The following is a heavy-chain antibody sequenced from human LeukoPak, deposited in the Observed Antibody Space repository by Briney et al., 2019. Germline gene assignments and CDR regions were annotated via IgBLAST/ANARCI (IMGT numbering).Heavy chain of an antibody. CDR1: GGSISSYC. J-gene: IGHJ4*02. D-gene: IGHD2-21*02. Sequence: SGTLSLTCTVSGGSISSYCWSWIRHSPGKGLEWIGYIYTRGSANYNPSLKSRVTLSTDTSTNQFSQMLNSVTAAETALYYCATLRAASTAVFDSWGQGTLVTVSS. V-gene: IGHV4-4*09. CDR3: ATLRAASTAVFDS. CDR2: IYTRGSA.